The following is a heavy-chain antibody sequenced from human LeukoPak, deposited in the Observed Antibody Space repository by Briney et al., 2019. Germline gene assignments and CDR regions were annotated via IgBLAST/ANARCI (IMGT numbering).Heavy chain of an antibody. CDR3: ARVGISGSTYYFDS. CDR1: GGTFTSYA. Sequence: SVKVSCKASGGTFTSYAISWVRQAPGQGIEWMGRIIPILGISNYAQEFQGRVTITADKSTSTAYMELRSLRSEDTAVYYCARVGISGSTYYFDSWGQGTLVTVTS. CDR2: IIPILGIS. J-gene: IGHJ4*02. D-gene: IGHD1-7*01. V-gene: IGHV1-69*04.